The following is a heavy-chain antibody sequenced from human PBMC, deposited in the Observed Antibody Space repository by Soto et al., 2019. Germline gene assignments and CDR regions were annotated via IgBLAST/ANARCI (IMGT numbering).Heavy chain of an antibody. CDR1: GFTFSSYT. CDR2: ISSSSSTI. Sequence: EVQLVESGGGLVQPGGSLRLSCAASGFTFSSYTMNWVRQAPGKGLEWVSYISSSSSTIYYADSVKGRFTISRDNAKNSLYLQRNSLRDEDTAVYYCAREGYPFDYWGQGTLVTVSS. J-gene: IGHJ4*02. CDR3: AREGYPFDY. D-gene: IGHD5-12*01. V-gene: IGHV3-48*02.